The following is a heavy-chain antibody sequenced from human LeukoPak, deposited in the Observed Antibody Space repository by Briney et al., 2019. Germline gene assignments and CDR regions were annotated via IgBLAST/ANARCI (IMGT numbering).Heavy chain of an antibody. CDR2: ISSSSSTI. D-gene: IGHD6-19*01. CDR1: GFTFSSYS. V-gene: IGHV3-48*01. Sequence: PGGSLRLSCAASGFTFSSYSMNWVRQAPGKGLEWVSYISSSSSTIYYADSVKGRFAISRDNAKNSLYLQMNSLRAEDTAVYYCARSSGWDAFDIWGQGTMVTVPS. J-gene: IGHJ3*02. CDR3: ARSSGWDAFDI.